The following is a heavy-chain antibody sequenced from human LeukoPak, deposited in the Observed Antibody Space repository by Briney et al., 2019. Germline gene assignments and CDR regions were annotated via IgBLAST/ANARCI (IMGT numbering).Heavy chain of an antibody. Sequence: PGRSLRLSCAASGFTFSSYAMHWVRQAPGKGLEWVAVISYDGSNKYYADSVKGRFTISRDNSKNTLYLQMNSLRAEDTAVYYCARGVSSPRRPHYYYYYGMDVWGQGTTVTVSS. J-gene: IGHJ6*02. CDR3: ARGVSSPRRPHYYYYYGMDV. D-gene: IGHD6-6*01. V-gene: IGHV3-30-3*01. CDR1: GFTFSSYA. CDR2: ISYDGSNK.